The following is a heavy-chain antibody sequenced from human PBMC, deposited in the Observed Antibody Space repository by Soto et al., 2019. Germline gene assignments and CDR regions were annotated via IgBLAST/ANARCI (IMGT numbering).Heavy chain of an antibody. Sequence: GSLRLSCAASGFTFSSYAMSWVRQAPGKGLEWVSLITGSGGDTYYADSVKARFTISSDNSRNTLYLQMNSLRAEDTAVYYCAKAAGSSWGTEHFQHWGQGTLVT. D-gene: IGHD6-13*01. CDR2: ITGSGGDT. V-gene: IGHV3-23*01. CDR1: GFTFSSYA. CDR3: AKAAGSSWGTEHFQH. J-gene: IGHJ1*01.